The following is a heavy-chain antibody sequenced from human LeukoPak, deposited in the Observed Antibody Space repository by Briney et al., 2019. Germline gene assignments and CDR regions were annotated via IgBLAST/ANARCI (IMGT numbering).Heavy chain of an antibody. Sequence: SETLSLTCTVSSGSISSYYWSWIRQPPGKGLGWIGYIYYSGSTNYNPSLKSRVTISVDTSKNQFSLKLTSVTAADTAVYYCARVAWFGELFGNNDAFDIWGQGTMVTVSS. CDR3: ARVAWFGELFGNNDAFDI. CDR2: IYYSGST. V-gene: IGHV4-59*01. D-gene: IGHD3-10*01. CDR1: SGSISSYY. J-gene: IGHJ3*02.